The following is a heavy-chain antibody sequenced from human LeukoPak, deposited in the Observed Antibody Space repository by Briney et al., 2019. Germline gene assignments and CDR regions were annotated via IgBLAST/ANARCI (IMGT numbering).Heavy chain of an antibody. Sequence: GGSLRLSCAASGFTFGNVWMSWVRQAPGVGLEWVGRIRSKAHGGTTDYAAPVKGRFTISRDDSKNTLYLQMNSLKTEDTAVYYCTTYSSGYPPLDYWGQGTLVTVSS. CDR1: GFTFGNVW. CDR2: IRSKAHGGTT. D-gene: IGHD3-22*01. J-gene: IGHJ4*02. V-gene: IGHV3-15*01. CDR3: TTYSSGYPPLDY.